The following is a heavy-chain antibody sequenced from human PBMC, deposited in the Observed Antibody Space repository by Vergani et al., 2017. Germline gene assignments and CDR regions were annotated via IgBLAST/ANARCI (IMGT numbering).Heavy chain of an antibody. V-gene: IGHV3-23*01. D-gene: IGHD6-13*01. J-gene: IGHJ4*02. CDR2: ISGGGGST. CDR3: ARGELSIAAAGIDY. Sequence: EVQLLESGGGLVQPGGSLRLSCAASGFTFSSYAMSWVRPAPGKGLKWVSAISGGGGSTYYADSVKGRFTISRDNSKNTLYLQMNSLRAEDTAVYYCARGELSIAAAGIDYWGQGTLVTVSS. CDR1: GFTFSSYA.